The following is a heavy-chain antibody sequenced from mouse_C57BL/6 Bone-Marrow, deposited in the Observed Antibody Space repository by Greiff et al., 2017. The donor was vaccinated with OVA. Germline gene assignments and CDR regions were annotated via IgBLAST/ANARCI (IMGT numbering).Heavy chain of an antibody. CDR3: ARPTMVTGGTYFDY. Sequence: VQLQQSGPELVKPGASVKISCKASGYTFTDYYMNWVKQSHGKSLEWIGDINPNNGGTSYNQKFKGKATLTVDKSSSTAYMELRSLTSEDSAVYYCARPTMVTGGTYFDYWGQGTTLTVSS. V-gene: IGHV1-26*01. CDR2: INPNNGGT. CDR1: GYTFTDYY. J-gene: IGHJ2*01. D-gene: IGHD2-9*01.